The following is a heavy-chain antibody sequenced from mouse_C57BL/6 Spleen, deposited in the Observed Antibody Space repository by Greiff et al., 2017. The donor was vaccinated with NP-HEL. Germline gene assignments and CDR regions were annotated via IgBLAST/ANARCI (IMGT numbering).Heavy chain of an antibody. V-gene: IGHV8-8*01. CDR1: GFSLSTFGMG. CDR2: IWWDDDK. J-gene: IGHJ2*01. D-gene: IGHD2-4*01. CDR3: ARASPLYYDYLYYFDD. Sequence: QVTLKESGPGILQPSQTLSLTCSFSGFSLSTFGMGVGWIRQPSGKGLEWLAHIWWDDDKYYNPALKSRLTISKDTSKNQVFLKIANVDTADTATYYCARASPLYYDYLYYFDDWGQGTTLTVSS.